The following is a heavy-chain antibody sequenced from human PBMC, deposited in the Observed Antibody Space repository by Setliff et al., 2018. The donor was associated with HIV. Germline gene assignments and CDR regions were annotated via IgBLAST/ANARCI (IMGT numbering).Heavy chain of an antibody. Sequence: LRLSCAASGFTFDRYWMHWVRQAPGKGLVWVSRVNSDGSSKTYADTVKDRFTISRDNAKNTLYLQMNSLRAEDTGVYYCHSGYDTEEQSYFDYWGQGTLVTVSS. J-gene: IGHJ4*02. D-gene: IGHD5-12*01. CDR1: GFTFDRYW. V-gene: IGHV3-74*01. CDR3: HSGYDTEEQSYFDY. CDR2: VNSDGSSK.